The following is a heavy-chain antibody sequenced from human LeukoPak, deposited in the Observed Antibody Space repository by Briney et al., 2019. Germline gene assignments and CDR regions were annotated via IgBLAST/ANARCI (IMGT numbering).Heavy chain of an antibody. V-gene: IGHV3-30*02. Sequence: GGSLRLSCAASGFTFSSYGMHWVRQAPGKGLEWVAFIRYDGSNKYYADSVKGRFTISRDNSKNTLYLQMNSLRAEDTAVYYCAKGDIGYSYGHFYFDYWGQGTLVTVSS. J-gene: IGHJ4*02. CDR1: GFTFSSYG. D-gene: IGHD5-18*01. CDR3: AKGDIGYSYGHFYFDY. CDR2: IRYDGSNK.